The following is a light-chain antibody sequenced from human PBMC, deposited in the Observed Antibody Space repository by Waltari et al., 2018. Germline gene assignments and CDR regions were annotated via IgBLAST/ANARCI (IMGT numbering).Light chain of an antibody. CDR2: TND. J-gene: IGLJ2*01. V-gene: IGLV1-47*02. CDR1: SSTIGSNY. Sequence: QSVLTQPPSTSGTPGQRVPISCSGSSSTIGSNYVSWYQHPPGTAPKLLIYTNDQRPSGVPDRFSGSKSGTSASLAISGLQSDDESDYFCAAWDDTLSAVVFGGGTKLTVL. CDR3: AAWDDTLSAVV.